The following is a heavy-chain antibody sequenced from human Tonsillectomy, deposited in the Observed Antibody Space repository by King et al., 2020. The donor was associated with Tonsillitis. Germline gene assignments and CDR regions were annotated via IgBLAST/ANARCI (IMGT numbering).Heavy chain of an antibody. CDR2: ISGSGAIT. CDR1: GFTFSSYA. V-gene: IGHV3-23*04. J-gene: IGHJ5*02. CDR3: AKVTVPYCGGDCYFDP. D-gene: IGHD2-21*02. Sequence: VQLVESGGGLEQPGGSLRLSCAASGFTFSSYAMSWVRQAPGAGLEWVSGISGSGAITYYADSVKGRFTISRDNSKNTLYLHMNSLRAGDTAVYYCAKVTVPYCGGDCYFDPWGQGALVTVSA.